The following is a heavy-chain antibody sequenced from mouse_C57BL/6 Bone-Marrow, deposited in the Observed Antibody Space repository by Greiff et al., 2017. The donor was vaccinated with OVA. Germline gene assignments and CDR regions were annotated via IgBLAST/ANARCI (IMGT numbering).Heavy chain of an antibody. J-gene: IGHJ1*03. CDR1: GYTFTSYW. D-gene: IGHD2-4*01. V-gene: IGHV1-7*01. CDR3: ARDYDYPYWYFDV. CDR2: INPSSGYN. Sequence: QVQLKESGAELAKPGASVKLSCKASGYTFTSYWMHWVKQRPGQGLEWIGYINPSSGYNKYNQKFKDKATLTAYKSSSTAYMQLSSLTYEDSAVYYCARDYDYPYWYFDVWGTGTTVTVSS.